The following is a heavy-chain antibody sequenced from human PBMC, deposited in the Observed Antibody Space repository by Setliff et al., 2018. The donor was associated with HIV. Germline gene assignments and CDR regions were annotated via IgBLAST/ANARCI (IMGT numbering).Heavy chain of an antibody. V-gene: IGHV3-30-3*01. J-gene: IGHJ4*02. D-gene: IGHD2-2*01. CDR2: ISYNGDNR. CDR3: ARDKNALGNFDY. Sequence: GGSLRLSCAGFGFTLTDYAIHWVRQAPGKGLEWVAVISYNGDNREYADSVKGRFTISRDTSKNTVFLQMNSLRAGDTAIYYCARDKNALGNFDYWGQGTLVTVSS. CDR1: GFTLTDYA.